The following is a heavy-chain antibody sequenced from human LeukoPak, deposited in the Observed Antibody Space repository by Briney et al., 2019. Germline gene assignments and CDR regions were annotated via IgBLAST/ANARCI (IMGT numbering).Heavy chain of an antibody. CDR1: GGSISSGGYS. V-gene: IGHV4-61*02. CDR3: ARDRRYYYGSGSYYRMGNWFDP. J-gene: IGHJ5*02. Sequence: PSQTLSLTCAVSGGSISSGGYSWSWIRQPAGKGLEWIGRIYTSGSTNYNPSLKSRVTMSVDTSKNQFSLKLSSVTAADTAVYYCARDRRYYYGSGSYYRMGNWFDPWGQGTLVTVSS. D-gene: IGHD3-10*01. CDR2: IYTSGST.